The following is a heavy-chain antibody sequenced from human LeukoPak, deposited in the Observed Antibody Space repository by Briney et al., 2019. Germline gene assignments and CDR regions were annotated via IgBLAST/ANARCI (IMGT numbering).Heavy chain of an antibody. J-gene: IGHJ4*02. CDR2: IIPIFGTA. CDR1: GGTFSSYA. Sequence: SVKVSCKASGGTFSSYAISWVRQAPGQGLEWMGGIIPIFGTANYAQKFQGRVTITADESTSTAYMELSSLRSEDTAAYYCARDAGYCSSTSCYTGGFDYWGQGTLVTVSS. CDR3: ARDAGYCSSTSCYTGGFDY. V-gene: IGHV1-69*13. D-gene: IGHD2-2*02.